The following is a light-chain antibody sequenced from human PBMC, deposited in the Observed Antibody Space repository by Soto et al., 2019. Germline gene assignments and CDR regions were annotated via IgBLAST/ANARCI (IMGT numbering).Light chain of an antibody. V-gene: IGKV3-15*01. CDR3: QHYQSGHPIT. CDR1: QNISRS. J-gene: IGKJ5*01. Sequence: EIVMTQSPVTLSVSPGERATLSCRASQNISRSLAWYQQKPGQGPSLLIYGTSTRAGGVPARFSASGSGTDFTLTISSLEPEDFALYYCQHYQSGHPITFGQGTRLEIK. CDR2: GTS.